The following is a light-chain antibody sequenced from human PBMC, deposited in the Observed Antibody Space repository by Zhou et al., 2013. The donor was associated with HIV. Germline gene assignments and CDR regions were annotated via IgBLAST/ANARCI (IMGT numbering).Light chain of an antibody. CDR1: QSVRY. Sequence: EIVLTQSPGTLSLSPGERATLSCRASQSVRYLAWYQQKPGQAPILVMYGASSRATGIPDRFSGTGSGTEFTLTIAGLQSEDVAVYYCQQRSNWPPTFGPGTKVDIK. CDR2: GAS. CDR3: QQRSNWPPT. V-gene: IGKV3D-20*02. J-gene: IGKJ3*01.